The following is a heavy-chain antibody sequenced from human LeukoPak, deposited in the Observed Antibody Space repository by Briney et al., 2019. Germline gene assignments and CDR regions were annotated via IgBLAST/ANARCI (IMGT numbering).Heavy chain of an antibody. Sequence: GSLRLSCSASGFTFSSYAMHWVRQAPGKGLEYVSAISSNGGSTYYADLVKGRFTISRDNSKNTLYLQMSSLRAEDTAVYYCVNPGSVAAAGSLFDYWGQGTLVTVSS. D-gene: IGHD6-13*01. CDR1: GFTFSSYA. J-gene: IGHJ4*02. V-gene: IGHV3-64D*09. CDR3: VNPGSVAAAGSLFDY. CDR2: ISSNGGST.